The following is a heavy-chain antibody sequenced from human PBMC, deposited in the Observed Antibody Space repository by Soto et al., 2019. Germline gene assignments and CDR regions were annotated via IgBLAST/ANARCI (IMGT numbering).Heavy chain of an antibody. V-gene: IGHV2-5*01. CDR2: IYWNDDT. CDR3: AHRGYGNYPRDNWFDP. Sequence: QITLKESGPTLAKPTQTLTLTCTFSGFSLTTAGAGVGWIRQPPGKALEWLALIYWNDDTRYSPSLKSRLTITKDTPKNQVVLRMTNMDPVDTATYYCAHRGYGNYPRDNWFDPWGQGILVIVSS. D-gene: IGHD4-17*01. CDR1: GFSLTTAGAG. J-gene: IGHJ5*02.